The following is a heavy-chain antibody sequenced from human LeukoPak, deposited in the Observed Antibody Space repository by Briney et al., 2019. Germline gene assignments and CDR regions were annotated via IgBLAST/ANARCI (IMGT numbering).Heavy chain of an antibody. CDR3: ARGDNDD. Sequence: ASVKVSCKASGYTFNGYYMHWARQAPGQGLEWMGWINPNSGGTNYAQKFQGRVTMTRDTSISTAYMEFSRLRFHDTACDYFARGDNDDWGQGTLVTVSS. V-gene: IGHV1-2*02. CDR2: INPNSGGT. J-gene: IGHJ4*02. CDR1: GYTFNGYY. D-gene: IGHD1-1*01.